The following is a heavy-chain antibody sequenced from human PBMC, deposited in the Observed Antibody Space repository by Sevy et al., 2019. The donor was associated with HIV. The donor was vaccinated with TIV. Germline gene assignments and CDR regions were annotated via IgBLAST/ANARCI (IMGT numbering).Heavy chain of an antibody. Sequence: ASVKVSCKTSGYTFTDYGIGWVRQAPGQGLEWVSWINPSDGNRNYAQRLQGRVTMTTDTYTSTAYMELWRLRTDDTAIYYCASDVTGNYYVDYWGQGTLITVSS. CDR3: ASDVTGNYYVDY. V-gene: IGHV1-18*01. D-gene: IGHD1-26*01. CDR2: INPSDGNR. J-gene: IGHJ4*02. CDR1: GYTFTDYG.